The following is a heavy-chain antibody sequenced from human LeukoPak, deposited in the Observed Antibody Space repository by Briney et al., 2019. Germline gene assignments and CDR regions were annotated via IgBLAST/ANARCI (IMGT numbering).Heavy chain of an antibody. D-gene: IGHD3-3*01. CDR1: GFTFDDYG. CDR2: ISDSGSST. J-gene: IGHJ5*02. Sequence: GGSLRLSCAASGFTFDDYGMSWVRQAPGKGLEWVSTISDSGSSTYYADSVKGRFTISRDNSRNTVSLQMNSLRPEDTAVYYCAKDVQGCNYDLYYYDHWGQGTLVTVSS. V-gene: IGHV3-23*01. CDR3: AKDVQGCNYDLYYYDH.